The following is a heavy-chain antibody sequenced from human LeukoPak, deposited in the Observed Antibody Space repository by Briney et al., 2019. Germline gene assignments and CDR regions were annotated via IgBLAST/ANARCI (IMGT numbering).Heavy chain of an antibody. J-gene: IGHJ3*02. D-gene: IGHD4-23*01. CDR3: AMGDYGGNSVTPSDDAFDI. V-gene: IGHV3-48*01. CDR1: GFTFSSYS. CDR2: ISSSSSTI. Sequence: GGSLRLSCAASGFTFSSYSMNWVRQAPGKGLEWVSYISSSSSTIYYADSVKGRFTISRDNAKNSLYLQMNSLRAEDTAVYYCAMGDYGGNSVTPSDDAFDIWGQGTMVTVSS.